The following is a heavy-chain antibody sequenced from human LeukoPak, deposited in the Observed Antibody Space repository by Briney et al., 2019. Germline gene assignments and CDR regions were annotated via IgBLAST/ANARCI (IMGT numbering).Heavy chain of an antibody. CDR3: AKRGGIAARPGDY. CDR1: GFTFSRYV. CDR2: ISGNGGST. Sequence: PGGSLRLSCAASGFTFSRYVLSWVRQAPGKGLEWVSAISGNGGSTFYADSVKGRFTISRDNSKNTLHLQMNSLRAEDTAVYYCAKRGGIAARPGDYWGQGTLVTVSS. V-gene: IGHV3-23*01. J-gene: IGHJ4*02. D-gene: IGHD6-6*01.